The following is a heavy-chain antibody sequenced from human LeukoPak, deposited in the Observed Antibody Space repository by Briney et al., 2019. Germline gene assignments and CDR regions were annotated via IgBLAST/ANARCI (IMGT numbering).Heavy chain of an antibody. J-gene: IGHJ4*02. CDR1: GGTFSSYA. CDR2: IIPIFGTA. D-gene: IGHD2-2*01. CDR3: ARSAVSYCSSTSCPFYY. V-gene: IGHV1-69*13. Sequence: ASVKVSCKASGGTFSSYAISWVRQAPGQGLEWMGGIIPIFGTASYAQKFQGRVTITADESTSTAYMELSSLRSEDTAVYYCARSAVSYCSSTSCPFYYWGQGTLVTVSS.